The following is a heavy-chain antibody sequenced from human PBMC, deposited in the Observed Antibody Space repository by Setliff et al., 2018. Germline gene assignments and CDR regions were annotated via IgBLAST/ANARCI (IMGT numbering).Heavy chain of an antibody. CDR1: GGSLSSYNY. CDR3: ARGLKPGYSSSWFNADY. Sequence: SETLSLTCTVSGGSLSSYNYWSWIRQPAGKGLEWIGQIYTDGSTNYNPSLKSRVTISVDKSKNQFSLKLSSVTAADTAVYYCARGLKPGYSSSWFNADYWGQGTLVTVSS. J-gene: IGHJ4*02. D-gene: IGHD6-13*01. V-gene: IGHV4-4*07. CDR2: IYTDGST.